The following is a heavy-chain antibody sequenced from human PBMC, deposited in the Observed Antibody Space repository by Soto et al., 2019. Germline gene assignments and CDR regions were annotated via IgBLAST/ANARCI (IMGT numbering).Heavy chain of an antibody. D-gene: IGHD3-10*01. CDR1: GYTFTSYG. J-gene: IGHJ6*02. V-gene: IGHV1-18*01. CDR2: ISAYNGNT. Sequence: ASVKVSCKASGYTFTSYGISWVRQAPGQGLEWMGWISAYNGNTNYAQKLQGRVTMTTDTSTSTAYMELRSLRSDDTAVYYCARTHPYGSGSYYNYYYGMDVWGQGTTVTVSS. CDR3: ARTHPYGSGSYYNYYYGMDV.